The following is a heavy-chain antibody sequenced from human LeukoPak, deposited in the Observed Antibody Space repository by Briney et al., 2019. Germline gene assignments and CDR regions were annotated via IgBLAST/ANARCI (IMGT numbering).Heavy chain of an antibody. CDR3: ARRLERRGYYFDY. V-gene: IGHV5-51*01. D-gene: IGHD1-1*01. CDR2: IYPGDSDT. Sequence: GESLKISCKGSGYSFTSYWIGWVRQMPGKGLGWMGIIYPGDSDTRYSPSFQGQVTISADKSISTAYLQWSSLKASDTAMYYCARRLERRGYYFDYWGQGTLVTVSS. J-gene: IGHJ4*02. CDR1: GYSFTSYW.